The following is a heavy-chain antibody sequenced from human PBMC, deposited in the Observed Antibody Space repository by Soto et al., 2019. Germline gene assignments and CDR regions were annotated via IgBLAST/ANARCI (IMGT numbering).Heavy chain of an antibody. CDR3: ARALGYSGYAGMDV. J-gene: IGHJ6*02. CDR2: ISPDNGNS. D-gene: IGHD5-12*01. V-gene: IGHV1-18*01. Sequence: QVQLVQSGGEVKKPGASVKVSCKASGYTFTIYGINWVRRAPGQGLEWMGWISPDNGNSNYGQKLQGRVTMTTDTSTSTAYMELRSLRSGDTAVYYCARALGYSGYAGMDVWGQGTTVTVSS. CDR1: GYTFTIYG.